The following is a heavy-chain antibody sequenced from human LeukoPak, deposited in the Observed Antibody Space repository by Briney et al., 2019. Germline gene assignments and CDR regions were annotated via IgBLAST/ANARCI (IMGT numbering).Heavy chain of an antibody. CDR3: AREDRLGVII. J-gene: IGHJ4*02. V-gene: IGHV1-2*02. D-gene: IGHD3-3*01. CDR1: GYTFTGDY. Sequence: GASVKVSCKASGYTFTGDYMHWVRQAPGQGLEWMGWINPNSGGTKYGQRFQGRVTMTRDTSISTAYMELSRLRSDDTAVYYCAREDRLGVIIWGQGTLVTVSS. CDR2: INPNSGGT.